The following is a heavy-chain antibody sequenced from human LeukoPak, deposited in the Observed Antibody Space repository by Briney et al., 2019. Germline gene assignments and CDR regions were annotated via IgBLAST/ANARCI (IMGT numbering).Heavy chain of an antibody. J-gene: IGHJ6*03. CDR3: AKDSCRSTSCYYMDV. D-gene: IGHD2-2*01. V-gene: IGHV3-30*02. CDR2: IRYDGTNK. Sequence: PGGSLRLSCAASGFTFSNYGIHWVRQAPGKGLEWVAFIRYDGTNKYYAESVKGRFTISRDNSKDTLYLQTNSLRTEDTTVYYCAKDSCRSTSCYYMDVWGKGTTVTVSS. CDR1: GFTFSNYG.